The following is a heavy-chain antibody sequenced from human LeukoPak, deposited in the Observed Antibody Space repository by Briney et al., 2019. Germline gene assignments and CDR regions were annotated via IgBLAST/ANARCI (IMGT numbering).Heavy chain of an antibody. CDR2: ISYDGSNK. V-gene: IGHV3-30-3*01. D-gene: IGHD3-22*01. J-gene: IGHJ4*02. Sequence: GGSLRLSCAASGFTFSSYAMHWVRQAPGKGLEWVAVISYDGSNKYYADSVKGRLTISRDNSKNTLYLQMNSLRAEDTAVYYCARTRRPTYYYDSSGYYHSGLDYWGQGTLVTVSS. CDR3: ARTRRPTYYYDSSGYYHSGLDY. CDR1: GFTFSSYA.